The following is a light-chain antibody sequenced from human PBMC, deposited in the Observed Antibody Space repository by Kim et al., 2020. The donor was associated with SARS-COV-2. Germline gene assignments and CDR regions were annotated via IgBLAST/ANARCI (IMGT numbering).Light chain of an antibody. Sequence: PGKPARITCGGNNIGGKNVHWYQLKPGQAPVLVVYDDSDRPSGIPERFSGSNSGNTATLTISRVEAGDEADYYCQVWGSSSDPVVFGGGTQLTVL. V-gene: IGLV3-21*03. CDR2: DDS. J-gene: IGLJ2*01. CDR3: QVWGSSSDPVV. CDR1: NIGGKN.